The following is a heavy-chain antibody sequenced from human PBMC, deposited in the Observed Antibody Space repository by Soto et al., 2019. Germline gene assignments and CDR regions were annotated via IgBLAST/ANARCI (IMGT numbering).Heavy chain of an antibody. D-gene: IGHD3-9*01. V-gene: IGHV5-10-1*01. CDR2: IDPSDSYT. J-gene: IGHJ3*02. Sequence: HYRKLSVTRSGFHFTRHWFSWEHQKTEKGLEWMGRIDPSDSYTNYSPSFQGHVTISADKSISTAYLQWSSLKASDTAMYYCARHTISYFDILTGYGPAPPGACDSWGQGTLVSVS. CDR3: ARHTISYFDILTGYGPAPPGACDS. CDR1: GFHFTRHW.